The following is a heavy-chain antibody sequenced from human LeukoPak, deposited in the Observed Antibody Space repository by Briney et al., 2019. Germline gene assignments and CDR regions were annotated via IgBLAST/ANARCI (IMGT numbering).Heavy chain of an antibody. Sequence: ETLSLTCAVYGGSFSGYYWSWIRQPPGKGLEWIGEINHSGSTNYNPSLKSRVTISVDTSKNQFSLKLSSVTAADTAVYYCRFWSGYYNYYYGMDVWGQGTTVTVSS. CDR1: GGSFSGYY. V-gene: IGHV4-34*01. CDR3: RFWSGYYNYYYGMDV. J-gene: IGHJ6*02. D-gene: IGHD3-3*01. CDR2: INHSGST.